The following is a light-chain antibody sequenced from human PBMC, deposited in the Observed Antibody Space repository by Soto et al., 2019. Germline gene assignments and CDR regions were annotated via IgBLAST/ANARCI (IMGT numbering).Light chain of an antibody. CDR3: QVWDNSRNHVV. V-gene: IGLV3-21*04. Sequence: SYELTQPPSESVAPGKTARITCGGNNIGSKSVHWYQQKPGQAPVLVINYDTDRPSGIPERFSGSNSGNTATLTISRVAAGDEADYYCQVWDNSRNHVVIGGGTKVTVL. CDR1: NIGSKS. J-gene: IGLJ2*01. CDR2: YDT.